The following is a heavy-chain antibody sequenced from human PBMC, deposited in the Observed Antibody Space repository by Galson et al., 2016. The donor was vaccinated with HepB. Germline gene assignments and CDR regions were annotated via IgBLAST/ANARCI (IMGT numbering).Heavy chain of an antibody. CDR2: TYYMSNWDY. CDR1: GDSVSRNGVT. J-gene: IGHJ6*01. V-gene: IGHV6-1*01. Sequence: CAISGDSVSRNGVTWNWIRQSPSRGLEWLGRTYYMSNWDYDYAVSVDSRITIIPDTSRNQFSLYLRSVTPEDTAVYYCARATDYGDYANGMDVWEGGTMVTVTS. CDR3: ARATDYGDYANGMDV. D-gene: IGHD4-17*01.